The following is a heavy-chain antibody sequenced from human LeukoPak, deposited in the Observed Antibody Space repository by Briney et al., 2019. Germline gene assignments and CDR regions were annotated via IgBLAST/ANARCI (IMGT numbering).Heavy chain of an antibody. CDR1: GITLSGYW. CDR3: TRSLMD. V-gene: IGHV3-74*01. D-gene: IGHD3-16*01. J-gene: IGHJ4*02. Sequence: GGSLRLSCAASGITLSGYWMNWVRQAPGKGLVWVSRINFDGIDTSYADFVKGRFTISRDNAKNTLFLQMNSLRAEDTAVYYCTRSLMDWGQGIRVTVSS. CDR2: INFDGIDT.